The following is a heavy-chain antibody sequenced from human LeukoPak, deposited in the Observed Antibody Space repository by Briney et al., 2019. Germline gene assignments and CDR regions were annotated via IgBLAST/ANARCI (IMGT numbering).Heavy chain of an antibody. CDR3: ARDGFVGAADY. V-gene: IGHV3-7*01. D-gene: IGHD6-13*01. J-gene: IGHJ4*02. CDR2: INQDGSEK. CDR1: EFTFSGYW. Sequence: GGSLRLSCAASEFTFSGYWMNWVRQAPGKGPEWVANINQDGSEKHYVDSVKGRFTISRDNAKNLLFLQMNSLRVEDTAVFYRARDGFVGAADYWGQGTLVTVSS.